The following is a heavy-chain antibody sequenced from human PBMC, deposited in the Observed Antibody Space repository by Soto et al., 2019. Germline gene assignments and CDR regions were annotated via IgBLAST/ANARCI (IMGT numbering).Heavy chain of an antibody. CDR1: GFTFSTYT. V-gene: IGHV3-21*01. Sequence: PVGSLRLSCAASGFTFSTYTMKWVRQAPGKGLEWVSSISSGSSYIYYADSVRGRFTISRDNAKNSLFLQVNSLRAEDTAVYYCARVINQQLVGTGDYWGQGTLVTVSS. CDR2: ISSGSSYI. J-gene: IGHJ4*02. CDR3: ARVINQQLVGTGDY. D-gene: IGHD6-13*01.